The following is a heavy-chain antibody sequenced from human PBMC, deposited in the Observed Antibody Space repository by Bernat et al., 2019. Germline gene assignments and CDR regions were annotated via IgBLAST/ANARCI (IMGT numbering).Heavy chain of an antibody. CDR2: INAGNGNT. J-gene: IGHJ4*02. V-gene: IGHV1-3*01. CDR1: GYTFTSYA. D-gene: IGHD3-3*01. CDR3: ARSPMGVVNLDVDY. Sequence: QVQLVQSGAEVKKPGASVKVSCKASGYTFTSYAMHWVRQAPGQRLEWMGWINAGNGNTKYSQKFQGRVTITRETSASTAYIELSSLRSEDTAVYYCARSPMGVVNLDVDYWGQGTLDTVSS.